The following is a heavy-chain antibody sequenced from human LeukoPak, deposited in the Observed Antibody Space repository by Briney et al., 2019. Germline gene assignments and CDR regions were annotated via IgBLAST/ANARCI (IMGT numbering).Heavy chain of an antibody. V-gene: IGHV4-4*07. J-gene: IGHJ4*02. CDR1: GVSISSYY. CDR2: IYTSGST. D-gene: IGHD6-13*01. Sequence: SSETLSLTCTVSGVSISSYYWSWIRQPAGKGLEWIGRIYTSGSTNYNPSLKSRVTMSVDTSKNQFSLKLSSVTAADTAVYYCARAPNSSSWYLEDFWGQGTLVTVSS. CDR3: ARAPNSSSWYLEDF.